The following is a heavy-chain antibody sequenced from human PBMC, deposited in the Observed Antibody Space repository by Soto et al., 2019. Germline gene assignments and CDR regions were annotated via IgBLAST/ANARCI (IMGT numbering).Heavy chain of an antibody. CDR3: AKARCTTSNCYVPDY. J-gene: IGHJ4*02. CDR2: ISYDGSNK. CDR1: GFTFSSYG. D-gene: IGHD2-8*01. V-gene: IGHV3-30*18. Sequence: PGGSLRLSCAASGFTFSSYGMHWVRQAPGKGLEWVAVISYDGSNKYYADSVKGRFTISRDNSKNTLYLQMNSLRAEDTAVYYCAKARCTTSNCYVPDYWGQGTLVTISS.